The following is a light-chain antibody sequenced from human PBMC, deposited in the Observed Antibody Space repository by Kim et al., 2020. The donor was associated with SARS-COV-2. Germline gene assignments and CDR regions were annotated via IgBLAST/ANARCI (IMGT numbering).Light chain of an antibody. CDR3: MQALQNPIT. V-gene: IGKV2-28*01. CDR1: QSLLFKNGYKY. CDR2: STS. J-gene: IGKJ5*01. Sequence: PASFSCRSSQSLLFKNGYKYLDWYVQKPGQSPQLLIYSTSSRASGVPDRFSGSGSGTDYTLKISRVEAEDVGIYYCMQALQNPITFGQGTRLEIK.